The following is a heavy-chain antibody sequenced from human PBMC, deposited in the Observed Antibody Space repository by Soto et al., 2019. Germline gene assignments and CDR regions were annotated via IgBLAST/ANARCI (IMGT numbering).Heavy chain of an antibody. V-gene: IGHV3-33*01. CDR3: ARDGGGYYDSSDPSGTRTYYYYGMDV. CDR2: IWYDGSNK. J-gene: IGHJ6*02. D-gene: IGHD3-22*01. CDR1: GFTFSSYG. Sequence: HPGGSLRLSCAASGFTFSSYGMHWVRQAPGKGLERVAVIWYDGSNKYYADSVKGRFTISRDNSKNTLYLQMNSLRAEDTAVYYCARDGGGYYDSSDPSGTRTYYYYGMDVWGQGTTVTVSS.